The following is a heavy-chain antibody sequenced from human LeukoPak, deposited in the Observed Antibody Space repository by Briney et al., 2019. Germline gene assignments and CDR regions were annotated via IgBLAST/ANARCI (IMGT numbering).Heavy chain of an antibody. J-gene: IGHJ5*02. CDR1: GGSISSYY. CDR3: ARLNGYSSSRVLSLWAWFDP. D-gene: IGHD6-13*01. V-gene: IGHV4-59*08. CDR2: IYYSGST. Sequence: SETLSLTCTVSGGSISSYYWSWIRQPPGKGLEWIGYIYYSGSTNYNPSLKSRVTISVDTSKNQFSLKLSSVTAADTAVHYCARLNGYSSSRVLSLWAWFDPWGQGTLVTVSS.